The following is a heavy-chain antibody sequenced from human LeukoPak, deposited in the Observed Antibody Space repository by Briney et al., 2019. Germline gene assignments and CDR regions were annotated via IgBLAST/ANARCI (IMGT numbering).Heavy chain of an antibody. Sequence: ASVKVSCKASGYTFTGYYMHWVRQAPGQGLEWMGWINPNSGGTNYAQKFQGRVTMTRDTSISTAYMELSRLRSDDTAVYYCARAPGAWEAFDYWGQGTLVTVSS. V-gene: IGHV1-2*02. CDR2: INPNSGGT. J-gene: IGHJ4*02. CDR3: ARAPGAWEAFDY. CDR1: GYTFTGYY. D-gene: IGHD1-26*01.